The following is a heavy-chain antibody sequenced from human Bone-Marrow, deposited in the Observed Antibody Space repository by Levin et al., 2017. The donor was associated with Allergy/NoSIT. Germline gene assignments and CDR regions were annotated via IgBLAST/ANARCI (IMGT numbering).Heavy chain of an antibody. J-gene: IGHJ6*02. CDR2: IIPIFGTA. D-gene: IGHD1-7*01. Sequence: ASVKVSCKASGGTFSSYAISWVRQAPGQGLEWMGGIIPIFGTANYAQKFQGRVTITADKSTSTAYMELSSLRSEDTAVYYCASWVSWNYGPTYYYYYYGMDGWGQGTTVTVSS. CDR1: GGTFSSYA. CDR3: ASWVSWNYGPTYYYYYYGMDG. V-gene: IGHV1-69*06.